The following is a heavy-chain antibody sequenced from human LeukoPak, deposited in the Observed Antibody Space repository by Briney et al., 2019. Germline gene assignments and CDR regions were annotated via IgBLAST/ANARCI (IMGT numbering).Heavy chain of an antibody. Sequence: GGSLRLSCAASGFTFSSYGMHWVRQAPGKGLEWVAVISYDGSNKYYADSVKGRFTISRDNSKNTPYLQMNSLRAEDTAVYYCAKDVILILWGQGTLVTVSS. J-gene: IGHJ4*02. V-gene: IGHV3-30*18. CDR1: GFTFSSYG. CDR3: AKDVILIL. CDR2: ISYDGSNK. D-gene: IGHD2/OR15-2a*01.